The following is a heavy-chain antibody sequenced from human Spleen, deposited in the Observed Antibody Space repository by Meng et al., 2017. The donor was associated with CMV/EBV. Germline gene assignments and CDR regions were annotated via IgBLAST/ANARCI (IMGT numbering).Heavy chain of an antibody. V-gene: IGHV1-18*04. CDR2: ISTYNGDT. D-gene: IGHD6-19*01. Sequence: ASVKVSCKASGYTFTAYYIHWVRQAPGQGPEWMGWISTYNGDTRYAQRFQDRVTMTTDTSTGTAYMELRNLRSDDTAVYYCATQYIRVSGWYYFDYWGQGTLVTVSS. CDR1: GYTFTAYY. J-gene: IGHJ4*02. CDR3: ATQYIRVSGWYYFDY.